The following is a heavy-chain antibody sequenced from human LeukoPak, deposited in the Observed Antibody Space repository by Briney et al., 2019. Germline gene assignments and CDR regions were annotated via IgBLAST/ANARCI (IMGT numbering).Heavy chain of an antibody. CDR3: ARRAAIRVTGTSDSFYI. CDR2: ISAYNGNT. V-gene: IGHV1-18*01. Sequence: ASVKVSCKASGYTFTSYGISWVRQAPGQGLEWMGWISAYNGNTNYAQKLQGRVTMTTDTSTSTAYMELRSLRSDDTAVYYCARRAAIRVTGTSDSFYIWGQGTMVTVSS. J-gene: IGHJ3*02. CDR1: GYTFTSYG. D-gene: IGHD1-7*01.